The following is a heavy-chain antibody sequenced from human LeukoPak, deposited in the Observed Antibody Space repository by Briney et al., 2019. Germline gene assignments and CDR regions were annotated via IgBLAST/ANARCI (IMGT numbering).Heavy chain of an antibody. V-gene: IGHV3-11*01. CDR2: TSSSGITI. CDR3: ARDRYAMDV. J-gene: IGHJ6*02. CDR1: GFTFSDYY. Sequence: GGSLRLSCAASGFTFSDYYMSWIRQAPGKGLEWISYTSSSGITIYYADSVKGRFTMSRDNDKNSLYLQMNSLRAEDTAVYYCARDRYAMDVWGQGTTVTVSS.